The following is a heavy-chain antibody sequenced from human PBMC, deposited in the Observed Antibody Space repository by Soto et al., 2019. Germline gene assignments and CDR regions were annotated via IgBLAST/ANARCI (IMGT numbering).Heavy chain of an antibody. CDR3: ARVGQGAWYFDL. CDR1: GFSFSSYS. J-gene: IGHJ2*01. CDR2: IKTDGSII. D-gene: IGHD1-26*01. V-gene: IGHV3-74*01. Sequence: EVQLVESGGGLVQPGGSLRLSCAASGFSFSSYSMHWVSQAPGKGLVWVSRIKTDGSIITYADSVKGRFTISRDNAKNTLYLQMNTLRAEDTAVYYCARVGQGAWYFDLWGRGTLVTVSS.